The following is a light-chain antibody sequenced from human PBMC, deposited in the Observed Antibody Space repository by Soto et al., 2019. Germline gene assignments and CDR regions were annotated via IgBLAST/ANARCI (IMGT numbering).Light chain of an antibody. CDR3: SSFTSRSTYV. CDR1: SSDVGAYNY. CDR2: EVS. J-gene: IGLJ1*01. V-gene: IGLV2-14*01. Sequence: QSALTQPASVSGSPGQSITISCTGTSSDVGAYNYVSWYQQHPGKAPKLLIYEVSHRVSGVSDRFSASKSGNTASLTISGLQPGDEADYYCSSFTSRSTYVFGTGTKLTVL.